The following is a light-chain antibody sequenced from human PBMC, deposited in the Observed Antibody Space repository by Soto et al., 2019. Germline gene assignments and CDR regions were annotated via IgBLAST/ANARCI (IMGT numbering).Light chain of an antibody. CDR1: QTVGNA. CDR3: LQRSNWPPT. J-gene: IGKJ4*01. V-gene: IGKV3-11*01. CDR2: SAS. Sequence: EIVLTQSPATLSLSPGERATLACRASQTVGNALVWYHQKRGQAPRLLIYSASNRATGIPARFSGSGSGTDFTLTISSLEPEDFAAYYCLQRSNWPPTFGGGTKVEIK.